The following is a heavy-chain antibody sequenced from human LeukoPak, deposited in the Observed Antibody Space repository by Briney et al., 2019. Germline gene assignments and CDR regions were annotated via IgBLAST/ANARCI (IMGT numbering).Heavy chain of an antibody. CDR3: ARAPYYYGSGTHSGFDY. CDR1: GFTFSSYA. D-gene: IGHD3-10*01. CDR2: ISYDGSNK. J-gene: IGHJ4*02. V-gene: IGHV3-30*04. Sequence: PGGSLRLSCAASGFTFSSYAMHWVRQAPGKGLEWVAVISYDGSNKYYADSVKGRFTISRGNSKNTLYLQMNSLRAEDTAVYYCARAPYYYGSGTHSGFDYWGQGTLVTVSS.